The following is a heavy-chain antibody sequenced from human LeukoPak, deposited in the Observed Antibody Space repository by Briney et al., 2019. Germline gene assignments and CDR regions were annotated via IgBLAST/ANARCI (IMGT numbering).Heavy chain of an antibody. CDR3: ALVRGYSGYDYPGFDY. Sequence: ASVKVSCKASGYTFTGYYMHWVRQAPGQGLEWMGWINPKSGAKNHAQRFQGRVTMTRDTSISTAYMELSRLRSDDTAVYFCALVRGYSGYDYPGFDYWGQGSRVTVSS. V-gene: IGHV1-2*02. CDR1: GYTFTGYY. J-gene: IGHJ4*02. D-gene: IGHD5-12*01. CDR2: INPKSGAK.